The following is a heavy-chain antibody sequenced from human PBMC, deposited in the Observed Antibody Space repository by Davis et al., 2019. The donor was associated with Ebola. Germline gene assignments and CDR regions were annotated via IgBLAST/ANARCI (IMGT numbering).Heavy chain of an antibody. CDR1: GFTFSSYA. CDR2: ISGSGGST. D-gene: IGHD2-15*01. CDR3: ARGGYCSGGNCYGYFDY. Sequence: GGSLRLSCAASGFTFSSYAMSWVRQAPGKGLEWVSAISGSGGSTYYADSVKGRFTISRDNSKNTLYLQMDSLRAEDTAVYYCARGGYCSGGNCYGYFDYWGQGTLVTVSS. J-gene: IGHJ4*02. V-gene: IGHV3-23*01.